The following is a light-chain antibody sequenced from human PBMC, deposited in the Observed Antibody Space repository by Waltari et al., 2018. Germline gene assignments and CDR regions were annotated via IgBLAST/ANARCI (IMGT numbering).Light chain of an antibody. V-gene: IGKV1-39*01. Sequence: MQIIHPPSSLSAPVCDTVPISCRASQSISTFLNWYQQKPGKAPNLLIYDASSLQSGVPSRFSGSGSGTDFTLTISSLQPEDFATYYCQQSYSFPPVTFGQGTRLEI. CDR3: QQSYSFPPVT. J-gene: IGKJ2*01. CDR1: QSISTF. CDR2: DAS.